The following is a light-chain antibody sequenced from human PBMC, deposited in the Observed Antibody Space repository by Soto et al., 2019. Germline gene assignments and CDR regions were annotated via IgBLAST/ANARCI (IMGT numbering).Light chain of an antibody. J-gene: IGKJ1*01. CDR1: QSISSW. V-gene: IGKV1-5*03. CDR3: QQYNYHWT. Sequence: DIQMTQSPSTLSASVGDRVTITCRASQSISSWLAWYQQKPGKAPKLLIYKASSLESGVPSRFSGSGSGTEFTLTISSLQPDDFATYYCQQYNYHWTFGQGTKVEIK. CDR2: KAS.